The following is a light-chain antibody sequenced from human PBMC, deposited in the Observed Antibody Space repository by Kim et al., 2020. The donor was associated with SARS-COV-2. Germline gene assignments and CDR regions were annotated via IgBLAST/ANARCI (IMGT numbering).Light chain of an antibody. CDR1: QSVSSS. CDR2: AAS. J-gene: IGKJ1*01. Sequence: EIVMTQSPATLSVSPGERATLSCRASQSVSSSLAWYQQKPGQAPRLLIYAASTRATGIPARFSGSGSGTDFTLTISSLQSEDFAVYYCQQYNNWPKTFGQGTKVDIK. CDR3: QQYNNWPKT. V-gene: IGKV3-15*01.